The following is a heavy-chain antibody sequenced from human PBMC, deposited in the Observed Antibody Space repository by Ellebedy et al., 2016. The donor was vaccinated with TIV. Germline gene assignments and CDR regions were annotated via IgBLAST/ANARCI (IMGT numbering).Heavy chain of an antibody. V-gene: IGHV3-48*01. CDR2: ISSSSSTI. Sequence: GESLKISCAASGFTFSSYSMHWVRQAPGKGLEWVSYISSSSSTIYYADSVKGRFTISRDNAKNSLYLQMNSLRAEDTAVYYCARGVYDSSDYYPFDYWGQGTLVTVSS. J-gene: IGHJ4*02. CDR3: ARGVYDSSDYYPFDY. CDR1: GFTFSSYS. D-gene: IGHD3-22*01.